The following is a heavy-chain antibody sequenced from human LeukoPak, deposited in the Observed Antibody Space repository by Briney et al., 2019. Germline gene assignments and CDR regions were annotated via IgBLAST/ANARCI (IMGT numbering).Heavy chain of an antibody. CDR3: AKDLRMGATGATMGFDY. CDR1: GFTFSSYG. J-gene: IGHJ4*02. V-gene: IGHV3-30*02. D-gene: IGHD1-26*01. Sequence: GGSLRLSCAASGFTFSSYGMHWVRQAPGKGLEWVAFIRYDGSNKYYADSVKGRFTISRDNSKNTLYLQMNSLRAEATAVYYCAKDLRMGATGATMGFDYWGQGTLVTVSS. CDR2: IRYDGSNK.